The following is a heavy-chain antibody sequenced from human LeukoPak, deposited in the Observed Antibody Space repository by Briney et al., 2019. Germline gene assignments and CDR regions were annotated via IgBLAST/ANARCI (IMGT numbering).Heavy chain of an antibody. CDR2: FYTSAST. D-gene: IGHD3-22*01. Sequence: SETLSLTCTVSGGSISSYYWSWIRQPPGKGLEWIGSFYTSASTNYNPSLKSRVTISVDTSKIQFSLKLSSVTAADTAVYYCARCECSGYFQPDSDAFDIWGQGTMVTVSS. CDR1: GGSISSYY. V-gene: IGHV4-4*09. J-gene: IGHJ3*02. CDR3: ARCECSGYFQPDSDAFDI.